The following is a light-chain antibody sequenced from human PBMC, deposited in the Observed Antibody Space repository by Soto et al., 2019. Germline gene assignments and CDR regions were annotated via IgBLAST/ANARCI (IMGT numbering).Light chain of an antibody. J-gene: IGKJ1*01. CDR3: MQPLQSWT. CDR1: HSLLHSNGYNY. Sequence: DIVMTQSPLSLPVTPIYRPSISFRSSHSLLHSNGYNYLDWYLQKPGQSPQLLIYLGSNRASGVPERFSGSGSGTDFTLKISRVEAEDVGVYYCMQPLQSWTFGQGTKV. CDR2: LGS. V-gene: IGKV2-28*01.